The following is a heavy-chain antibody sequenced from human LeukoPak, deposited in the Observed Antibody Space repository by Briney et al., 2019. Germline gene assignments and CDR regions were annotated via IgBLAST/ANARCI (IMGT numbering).Heavy chain of an antibody. CDR1: GGSFSVNY. CDR2: INDSGST. V-gene: IGHV4-34*01. D-gene: IGHD6-19*01. CDR3: ARRPVAAGRSVRYFDY. Sequence: SETLSLNCAGYGGSFSVNYWSWIRQPPGKGLEWIGEINDSGSTSYNPSLKSRVTISGDASKNQLSLKLSSVTAADTAVYYCARRPVAAGRSVRYFDYWGQGTLVTVSS. J-gene: IGHJ4*02.